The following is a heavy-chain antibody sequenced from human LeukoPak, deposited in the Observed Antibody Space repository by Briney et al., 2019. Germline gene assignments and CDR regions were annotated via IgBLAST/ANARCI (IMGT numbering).Heavy chain of an antibody. Sequence: GGSLRLSCAASGFTFSDYVMSWVRQAPGKGLEWVSVISSSGAVTYYADSVKGRFTISRDNSKNTLYLQMNSLRAEDTAVYYCAKGTLIVVVVAAADYWGQGTLVTVSS. D-gene: IGHD2-15*01. CDR2: ISSSGAVT. CDR3: AKGTLIVVVVAAADY. J-gene: IGHJ4*02. CDR1: GFTFSDYV. V-gene: IGHV3-23*01.